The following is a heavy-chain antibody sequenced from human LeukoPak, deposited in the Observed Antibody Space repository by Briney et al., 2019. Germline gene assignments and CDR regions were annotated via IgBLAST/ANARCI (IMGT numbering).Heavy chain of an antibody. CDR1: GFTFSDYW. CDR3: ARGSPVDY. V-gene: IGHV3-7*01. Sequence: PGGSLRLSCVASGFTFSDYWMTWVRQAPGKGLEWVANIKQDGSEKYYMDSVKGRFTISRDNAKNSLYLQMNTLRAEDTAVYYCARGSPVDYWGQGTLVTVSS. CDR2: IKQDGSEK. J-gene: IGHJ4*02.